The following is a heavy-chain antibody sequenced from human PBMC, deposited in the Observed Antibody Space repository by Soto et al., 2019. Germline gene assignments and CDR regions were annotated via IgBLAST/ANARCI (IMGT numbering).Heavy chain of an antibody. CDR3: ARAGAASGWHYYYYMDV. J-gene: IGHJ6*03. D-gene: IGHD6-19*01. CDR1: GFTFSSYA. Sequence: EVQLVESGGGLVQPGGSLRLSCAASGFTFSSYAMYWVRQAPGKGLEYVSAISSNGGSTYYANSVKGRFTISRDNSKNTLYLQMGSLRAEDMAVYYCARAGAASGWHYYYYMDVWGKGTTVTVSS. CDR2: ISSNGGST. V-gene: IGHV3-64*01.